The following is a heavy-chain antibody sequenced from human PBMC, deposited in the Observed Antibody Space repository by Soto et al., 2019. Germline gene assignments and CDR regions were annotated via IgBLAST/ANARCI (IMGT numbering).Heavy chain of an antibody. Sequence: QVQLVESGGGVVQPGRSLRLSCAASGFTFSSFGMHWVRQAPGKGLEWLAVISSDGSTKHYADSVKGRFTVSRDNSKNTVYLQMNSLRDEDTAVYYCAKDKGYCDPWGQGTLVTVSS. V-gene: IGHV3-30*18. CDR2: ISSDGSTK. CDR1: GFTFSSFG. CDR3: AKDKGYCDP. J-gene: IGHJ5*02. D-gene: IGHD5-18*01.